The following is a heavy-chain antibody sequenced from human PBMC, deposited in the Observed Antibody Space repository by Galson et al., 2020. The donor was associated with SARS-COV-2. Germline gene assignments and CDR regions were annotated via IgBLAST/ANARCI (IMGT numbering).Heavy chain of an antibody. CDR1: GDSISTYGYS. D-gene: IGHD3-10*01. CDR2: IYHSGDT. CDR3: ARFKREYAFEI. V-gene: IGHV4-30-2*01. Sequence: SETLSLTCVVSGDSISTYGYSWSWIRQPPGKGLEWIGYIYHSGDTQYNPSLNGRGAISIDTSKNQFSLKLSSVSAADTAVYYCARFKREYAFEIWGEGTMVTVSS. J-gene: IGHJ3*02.